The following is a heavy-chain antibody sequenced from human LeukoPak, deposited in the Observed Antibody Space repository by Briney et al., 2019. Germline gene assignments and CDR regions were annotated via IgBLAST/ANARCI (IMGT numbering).Heavy chain of an antibody. Sequence: SETLSLTCTVSGDSISSGDYYWSWIRQPTGKGLEWIGRISSSGSTNYNPSLKSRVTISVDTSKNQFSLKLSSVTAADTAVYFCARGPYSYDSSGAFDIWGQGTMVTVSS. CDR3: ARGPYSYDSSGAFDI. V-gene: IGHV4-61*02. J-gene: IGHJ3*02. CDR1: GDSISSGDYY. D-gene: IGHD3-22*01. CDR2: ISSSGST.